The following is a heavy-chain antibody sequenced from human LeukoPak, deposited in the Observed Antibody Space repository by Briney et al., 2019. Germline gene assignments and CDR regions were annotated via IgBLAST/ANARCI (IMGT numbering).Heavy chain of an antibody. Sequence: GGSLRLSCAASGFTFDDYDMHWVRQAPGKGLEWVSLISWDGGSTYYADSVKGRFTISRDNSKNSLYLQMNSLRPEDTALYYCAKDIRGSTSWYGLDYWGQGTLVTISS. J-gene: IGHJ4*02. V-gene: IGHV3-43D*03. CDR1: GFTFDDYD. D-gene: IGHD6-13*01. CDR3: AKDIRGSTSWYGLDY. CDR2: ISWDGGST.